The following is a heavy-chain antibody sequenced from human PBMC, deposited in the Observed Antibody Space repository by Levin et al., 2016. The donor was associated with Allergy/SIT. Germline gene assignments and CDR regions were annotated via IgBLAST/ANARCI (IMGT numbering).Heavy chain of an antibody. J-gene: IGHJ5*02. CDR3: AKDRESRNTFWEKNPNWLDP. V-gene: IGHV3-43*02. CDR2: ISGDGGRS. CDR1: GFTFGDFA. D-gene: IGHD3-10*01. Sequence: GESLKISCAASGFTFGDFAMHWVRQDPRKGLEWVSLISGDGGRSSYGHSVKGRFTVSRDNSKNSLYLQMTSLTTEDTAFYYCAKDRESRNTFWEKNPNWLDPWGQGTLVTVSS.